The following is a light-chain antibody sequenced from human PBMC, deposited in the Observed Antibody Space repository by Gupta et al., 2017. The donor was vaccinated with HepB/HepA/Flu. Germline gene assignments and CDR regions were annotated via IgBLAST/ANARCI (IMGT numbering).Light chain of an antibody. J-gene: IGLJ2*01. CDR1: SGHSSYI. Sequence: QPVLTQSSSASASLGSSVKLTCTLSSGHSSYIIAWHQQQPGKAPRYLMKVEGSRNYNKGSGVSARFSGSSSGADSNLAISNLEADDYSEYSCETRDIMVFGGGTKVTVL. CDR3: ETRDIMV. CDR2: VEGSRNY. V-gene: IGLV4-60*03.